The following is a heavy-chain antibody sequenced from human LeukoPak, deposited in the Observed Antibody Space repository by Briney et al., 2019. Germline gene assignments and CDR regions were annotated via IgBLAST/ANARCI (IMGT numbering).Heavy chain of an antibody. CDR2: INAGNGNT. CDR3: ARNGIGYCSGGSCPWYFDY. Sequence: ASVKVSCKASGYTFTSYAMHWVRQAPGQRLEWMGWINAGNGNTKYSQKFQGRVTITRDTSASTAYMELSSLGSEDTAVYYCARNGIGYCSGGSCPWYFDYWGQGTLVTVSS. CDR1: GYTFTSYA. D-gene: IGHD2-15*01. J-gene: IGHJ4*02. V-gene: IGHV1-3*01.